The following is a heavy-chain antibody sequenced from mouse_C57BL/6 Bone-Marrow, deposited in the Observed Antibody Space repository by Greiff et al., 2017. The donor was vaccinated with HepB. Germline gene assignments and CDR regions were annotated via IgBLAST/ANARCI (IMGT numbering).Heavy chain of an antibody. CDR3: ARHKENYYGSSYAMDY. D-gene: IGHD1-1*01. Sequence: DVHLVESGGDLVKPGGSLKLSCAASGFTFSSYGMSWVRQTPDKRLEWVATISSGGSYTYYPDSVKGRFTISRDNAKNTLYLQMSSLKSEDTAMYYCARHKENYYGSSYAMDYWGQGTSVTVSS. CDR2: ISSGGSYT. V-gene: IGHV5-6*01. J-gene: IGHJ4*01. CDR1: GFTFSSYG.